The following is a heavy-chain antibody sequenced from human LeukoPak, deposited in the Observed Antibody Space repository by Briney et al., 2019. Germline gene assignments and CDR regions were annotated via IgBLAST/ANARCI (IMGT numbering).Heavy chain of an antibody. CDR1: GFTFSSYS. J-gene: IGHJ3*02. V-gene: IGHV3-21*01. CDR3: ARASMVRGVFDAFDI. D-gene: IGHD3-10*01. Sequence: GGSLRLSCAASGFTFSSYSMNWVRQAPGKGLEWVSSISSSSSYIYYADSVKGRFTISRDNAKNSLYLQMNSLRAEDTAVYYCARASMVRGVFDAFDIWGQGTMVTVSS. CDR2: ISSSSSYI.